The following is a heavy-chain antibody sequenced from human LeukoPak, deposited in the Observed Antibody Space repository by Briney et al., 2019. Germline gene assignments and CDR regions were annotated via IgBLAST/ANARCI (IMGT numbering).Heavy chain of an antibody. CDR1: GYIFSTYW. Sequence: GGSLRLSCVGSGYIFSTYWMNWVRQAPGKGLEWVANIKQDGSEKYHVDSVKGRFTISRDNAKNSLYLQMNSLRAEDTAVYYCARGIMYSSSPLDYWGQGTLVTVSS. CDR2: IKQDGSEK. J-gene: IGHJ4*02. CDR3: ARGIMYSSSPLDY. V-gene: IGHV3-7*01. D-gene: IGHD6-6*01.